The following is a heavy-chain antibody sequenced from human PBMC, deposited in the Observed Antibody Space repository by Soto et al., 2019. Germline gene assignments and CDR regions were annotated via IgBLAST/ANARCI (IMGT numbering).Heavy chain of an antibody. CDR1: GFTFDDYA. CDR2: ISWNSGSI. J-gene: IGHJ4*02. D-gene: IGHD3-10*01. V-gene: IGHV3-9*01. CDR3: AKDSGMVRGVTSLDY. Sequence: EVQLVESGGGLVQPGRSLRLSCAASGFTFDDYAMHWVRQAPGKGLEWVSGISWNSGSIGYADSVKGRFTISRDNAKNSLYLQMNRLRAEDTALYYFAKDSGMVRGVTSLDYWGQGTLVTVSS.